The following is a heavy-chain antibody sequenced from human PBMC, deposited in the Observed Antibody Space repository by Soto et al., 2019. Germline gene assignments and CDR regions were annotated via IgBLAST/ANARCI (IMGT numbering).Heavy chain of an antibody. D-gene: IGHD3-22*01. Sequence: QVHLQQWGAGLLKPSETLSLTCAVFGGSFSGYYWNWIRQPPGKGLEWIGEINHSGSTNIYWSLKSRFTISIDSSMNLFSLKLSSVTATDTPVYYCDRCRYNISSGFTAIDALDIWGQGTMVTVST. J-gene: IGHJ3*02. V-gene: IGHV4-34*01. CDR2: INHSGST. CDR1: GGSFSGYY. CDR3: DRCRYNISSGFTAIDALDI.